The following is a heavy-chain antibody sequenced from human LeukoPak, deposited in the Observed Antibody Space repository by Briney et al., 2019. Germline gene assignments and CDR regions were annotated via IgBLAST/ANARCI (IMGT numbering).Heavy chain of an antibody. CDR2: IYYSGST. J-gene: IGHJ3*02. D-gene: IGHD7-27*01. V-gene: IGHV4-59*01. CDR1: GGSISSYY. CDR3: ARDGPPGAFDI. Sequence: SETLSLTCTVSGGSISSYYWSWIRQPPGKGLEWIGYIYYSGSTNYNPSLKSRVTISVGTSKNQFSLKLNSVTAADTAVYYCARDGPPGAFDIWGQGTMVTVSS.